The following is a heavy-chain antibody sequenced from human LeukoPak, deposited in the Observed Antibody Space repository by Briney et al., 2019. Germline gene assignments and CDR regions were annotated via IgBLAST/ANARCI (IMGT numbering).Heavy chain of an antibody. J-gene: IGHJ3*02. D-gene: IGHD3-22*01. V-gene: IGHV3-13*01. CDR1: GFTFSSYD. CDR2: IGTAGDT. CDR3: ARESNYYDSSGYPRAFDI. Sequence: GGSLRLSCAASGFTFSSYDMHWVRQATGKGLEWVSAIGTAGDTYYPGSVKGRFTISRENAKNSLYLQMNSLRAGDTAVYYCARESNYYDSSGYPRAFDIWGQGTMVTVSS.